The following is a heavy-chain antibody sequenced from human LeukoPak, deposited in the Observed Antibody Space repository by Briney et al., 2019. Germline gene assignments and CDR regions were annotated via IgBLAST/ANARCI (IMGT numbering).Heavy chain of an antibody. CDR3: ARGYDSSAYYPFNY. D-gene: IGHD3-22*01. J-gene: IGHJ4*02. Sequence: SETLSLTCTVSGGSISSYYWSWIRQPPGKGLEWIGYIYYSGSTNYNPSLKSRVTISVDTSKNQFSLKLSSVTAADTAVYYCARGYDSSAYYPFNYWGQGTLVTVSS. CDR2: IYYSGST. CDR1: GGSISSYY. V-gene: IGHV4-59*01.